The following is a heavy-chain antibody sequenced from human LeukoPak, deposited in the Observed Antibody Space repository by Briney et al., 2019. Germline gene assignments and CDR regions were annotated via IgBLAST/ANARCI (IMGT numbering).Heavy chain of an antibody. CDR3: ARGQGTVTTH. V-gene: IGHV4-34*01. D-gene: IGHD4-17*01. CDR1: GGSFSGYY. J-gene: IGHJ4*02. Sequence: PSETLSLTCAVYGGSFSGYYWSWIRQPPGKGLEWIGEINHSGNTNYNPSLKSRVTISVNTSKNQLSLKLNSVTAADTAVYYCARGQGTVTTHWGQGTLVTVSS. CDR2: INHSGNT.